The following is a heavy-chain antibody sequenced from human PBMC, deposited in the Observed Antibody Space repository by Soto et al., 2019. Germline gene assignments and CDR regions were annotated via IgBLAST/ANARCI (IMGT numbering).Heavy chain of an antibody. CDR3: AKVPNGDYVGGFDF. D-gene: IGHD4-17*01. CDR2: MSATDGRS. Sequence: EVQLLESGGGLVQPGGSLRLSCAASGFIFNSFAMTWVRQAPGKGLEWVSSMSATDGRSYYADSVKGRFTISRDDSKSALYLQMNSVRVEDTAVYYCAKVPNGDYVGGFDFWGQGTMVTV. V-gene: IGHV3-23*01. J-gene: IGHJ3*01. CDR1: GFIFNSFA.